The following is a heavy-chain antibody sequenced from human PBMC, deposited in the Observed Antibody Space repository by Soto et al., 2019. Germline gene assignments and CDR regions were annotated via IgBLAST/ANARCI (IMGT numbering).Heavy chain of an antibody. CDR3: ARDDSSGYYYSPPAY. V-gene: IGHV3-30-3*01. Sequence: GGSLRLSCAASGFTFSSYAMHWVRQAPGKGLEWVAVISYDGSNKYYADSVKGRFTISRDNSKNTPYLQMNSLRAEDTAVYYCARDDSSGYYYSPPAYWGQGTLVTVSS. J-gene: IGHJ4*02. CDR1: GFTFSSYA. CDR2: ISYDGSNK. D-gene: IGHD3-22*01.